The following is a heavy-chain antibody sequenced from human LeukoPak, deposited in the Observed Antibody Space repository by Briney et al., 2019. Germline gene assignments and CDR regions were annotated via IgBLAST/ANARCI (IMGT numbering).Heavy chain of an antibody. Sequence: SETLSLTCTVSGGSISSYYWSWIRQPPGKGLEWIGYIYYSGSTNYNPSLKSRATISVDTSKNQFSLKLSSVTAADTAVYYCARLPWGFPPWFDPWGQGTLVTVSS. CDR3: ARLPWGFPPWFDP. CDR2: IYYSGST. J-gene: IGHJ5*02. V-gene: IGHV4-59*01. CDR1: GGSISSYY. D-gene: IGHD3-16*01.